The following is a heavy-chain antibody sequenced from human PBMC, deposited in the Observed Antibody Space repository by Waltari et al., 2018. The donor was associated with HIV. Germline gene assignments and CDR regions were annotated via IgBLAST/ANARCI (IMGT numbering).Heavy chain of an antibody. CDR3: ARGWQYYDF. CDR2: ISAYNGDT. J-gene: IGHJ4*02. CDR1: GYTFTNHG. V-gene: IGHV1-18*01. Sequence: QVQLVQSGAEVKPPGASVKVSCKASGYTFTNHGISWVRQAPGQGLEWLGWISAYNGDTNSAQKFLGRVTMTTDTSTTTAYMELTSLKSDDAAVYYCARGWQYYDFWGQGTLVTVSS. D-gene: IGHD3-10*01.